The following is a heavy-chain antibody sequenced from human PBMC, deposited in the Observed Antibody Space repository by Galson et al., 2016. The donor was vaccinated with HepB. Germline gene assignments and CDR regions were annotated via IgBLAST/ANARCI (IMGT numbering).Heavy chain of an antibody. V-gene: IGHV1-2*05. J-gene: IGHJ4*02. D-gene: IGHD3-16*01. CDR2: INPNNGDT. CDR3: ARGGPGVYDYPDY. Sequence: SVKVSCKASGYTFTAYSIHWVRQAPGQGLEWMGRINPNNGDTNYAQKFQGRVSMTRDTSIRTAYIELSRLRFDDTVVYYCARGGPGVYDYPDYWGQGTLVTVSS. CDR1: GYTFTAYS.